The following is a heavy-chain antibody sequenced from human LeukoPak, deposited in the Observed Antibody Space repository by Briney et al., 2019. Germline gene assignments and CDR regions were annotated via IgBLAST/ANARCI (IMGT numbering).Heavy chain of an antibody. V-gene: IGHV4-38-2*01. CDR1: GYSISSGYY. J-gene: IGHJ4*02. CDR3: ARQGIAVAGTKVFDH. D-gene: IGHD6-19*01. Sequence: PSETLSLTCAVSGYSISSGYYWGWIRQPPGKGLEWIGSIYHSGSTYYNPSLKSRVTISVDTSKNQFSLKLSSVTAADTAVYYCARQGIAVAGTKVFDHWGQGTLVTVSS. CDR2: IYHSGST.